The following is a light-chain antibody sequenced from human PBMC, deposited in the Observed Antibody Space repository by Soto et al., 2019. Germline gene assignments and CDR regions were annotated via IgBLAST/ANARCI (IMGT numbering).Light chain of an antibody. V-gene: IGLV1-51*01. CDR2: DNY. CDR1: SSNIGNNY. J-gene: IGLJ2*01. Sequence: SVLTQPPSVSAAPGQKVTISCSGSSSNIGNNYVSWYQQLPGTAPKLLIYDNYKRPSGIPDRFSGSKSGTSATLGITGLQTGDEADYYCGTWDSSLSAVVFGGGTKVTVL. CDR3: GTWDSSLSAVV.